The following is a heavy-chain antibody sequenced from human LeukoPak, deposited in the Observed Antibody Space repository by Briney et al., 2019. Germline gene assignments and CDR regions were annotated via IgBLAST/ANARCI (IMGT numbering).Heavy chain of an antibody. CDR3: ARRNTIFDAFDI. J-gene: IGHJ3*02. CDR1: EYTFTSYD. V-gene: IGHV1-8*03. CDR2: MNPNSGNT. Sequence: ASVKVSCKASEYTFTSYDIKWVRQATGQGLEWMGWMNPNSGNTGYAQKFQGRVTITRNTSISTAYMELSSLRSEDTAVYYCARRNTIFDAFDIWGQGTMVTVSS. D-gene: IGHD3-3*01.